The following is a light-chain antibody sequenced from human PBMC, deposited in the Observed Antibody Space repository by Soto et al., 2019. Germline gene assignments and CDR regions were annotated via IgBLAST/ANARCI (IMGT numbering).Light chain of an antibody. V-gene: IGKV3-20*01. CDR2: GAS. CDR3: QQYGSSPIT. CDR1: QSVDSNY. Sequence: IVLTQSPGTLSLSPGEEATLSCRASQSVDSNYLAWYQQKPGQTPRLIIYGASNRATGIPDRFSGSGSGTDFTLTISRLEPEDFAVYYCQQYGSSPITFGQGTRLEIK. J-gene: IGKJ5*01.